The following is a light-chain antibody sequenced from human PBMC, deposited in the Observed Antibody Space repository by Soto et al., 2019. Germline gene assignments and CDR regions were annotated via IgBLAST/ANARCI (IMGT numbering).Light chain of an antibody. Sequence: QSALTQPRSVSGSPGQSVTISCTGTRRDVGGYNYVSWYQQHPGKVPKLMIFDVAKRPSGVPDRFSGSKSGTTASLTISGLQAEDEADYYCCSYGGNYVIFGGGTKLT. CDR2: DVA. J-gene: IGLJ2*01. CDR3: CSYGGNYVI. CDR1: RRDVGGYNY. V-gene: IGLV2-11*01.